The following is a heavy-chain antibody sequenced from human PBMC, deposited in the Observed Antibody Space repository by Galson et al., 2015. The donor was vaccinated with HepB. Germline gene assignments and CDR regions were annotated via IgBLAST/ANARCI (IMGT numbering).Heavy chain of an antibody. Sequence: SLRLSCAASGFTFSSYSMNWVRQAPGKGLEWVSSISSSSSYIYYADSVKGRFTISRDNAKNSLYLQMNSLRAEDTAVYYCARDDPYYYGMDVWGQGTTVTVSS. CDR3: ARDDPYYYGMDV. V-gene: IGHV3-21*01. J-gene: IGHJ6*02. CDR2: ISSSSSYI. CDR1: GFTFSSYS.